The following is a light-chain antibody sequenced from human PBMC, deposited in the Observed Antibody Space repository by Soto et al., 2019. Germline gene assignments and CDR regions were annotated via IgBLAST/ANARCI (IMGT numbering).Light chain of an antibody. V-gene: IGKV3-15*01. CDR2: GAS. Sequence: EIVMTQSPATLSVSPGERATLSCRASQSVSNKLAWYQQKPGQAPRLLIYGASTRATGIPARFSGSGSGTEFTLTISSLQSEDFAVYYCQQYNVWPFTFGPGTKVDIK. J-gene: IGKJ3*01. CDR3: QQYNVWPFT. CDR1: QSVSNK.